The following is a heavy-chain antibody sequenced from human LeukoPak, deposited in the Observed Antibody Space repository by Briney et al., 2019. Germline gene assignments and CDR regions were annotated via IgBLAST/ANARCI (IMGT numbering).Heavy chain of an antibody. V-gene: IGHV4-39*01. D-gene: IGHD3-3*01. Sequence: SETLSLTCTVSGVSISSSNSYWGWIRQPPGKGLEWIGSIYYSGNTYYNASLKSQVSISIDTSKIQFSLSLSSVTAADTAIYYCARGLASGYPPIPFDYWGQGTLVTVSS. CDR3: ARGLASGYPPIPFDY. J-gene: IGHJ4*02. CDR2: IYYSGNT. CDR1: GVSISSSNSY.